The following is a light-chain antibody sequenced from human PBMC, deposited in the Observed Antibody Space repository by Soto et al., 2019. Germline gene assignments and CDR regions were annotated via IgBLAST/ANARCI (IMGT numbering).Light chain of an antibody. J-gene: IGLJ1*01. CDR1: NSDVGGYNY. CDR2: DVS. Sequence: QSALTQPASVSGSPGQSITISCTGTNSDVGGYNYVSWYQQHPGKAPKLLIYDVSSRPSGLSNRFSGSKSGNTASLIISGLQAEDEADYYCASYTTSIADVFGRGTKVTVL. V-gene: IGLV2-14*03. CDR3: ASYTTSIADV.